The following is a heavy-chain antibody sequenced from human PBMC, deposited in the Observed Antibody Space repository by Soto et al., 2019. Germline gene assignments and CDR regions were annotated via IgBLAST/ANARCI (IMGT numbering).Heavy chain of an antibody. V-gene: IGHV3-23*01. CDR2: ISGSGGST. J-gene: IGHJ4*02. D-gene: IGHD2-8*02. CDR3: AKVVISTPFLSGHFDY. CDR1: GFTFSSYA. Sequence: GGSLRLSCAASGFTFSSYAMSWVRQAPGKGLEWVSAISGSGGSTYYADSVKGRFTISRDNSKSTLYLQMNSLRAEDTAVYYCAKVVISTPFLSGHFDYWGQGTLVTVSS.